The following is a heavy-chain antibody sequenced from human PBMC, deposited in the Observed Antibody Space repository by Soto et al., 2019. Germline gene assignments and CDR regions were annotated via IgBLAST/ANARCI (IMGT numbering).Heavy chain of an antibody. CDR1: GYSFTSYG. CDR2: IYPGDSDT. J-gene: IGHJ6*02. Sequence: GESLKISCKGSGYSFTSYGIGWVRQMPGKGLEWMGIIYPGDSDTRYSPSFQGQVTISADKSISTAYLQWSSLKASDTAMYYCARWVVVAATDYYYGMDVWGQGTTVTVSS. V-gene: IGHV5-51*01. D-gene: IGHD2-15*01. CDR3: ARWVVVAATDYYYGMDV.